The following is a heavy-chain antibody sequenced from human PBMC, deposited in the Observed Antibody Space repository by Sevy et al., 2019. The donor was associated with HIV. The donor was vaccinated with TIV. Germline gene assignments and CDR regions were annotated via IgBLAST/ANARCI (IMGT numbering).Heavy chain of an antibody. Sequence: GGSPRLSCAASGFTFTEFVMSWVRQSPGKGLEWVSTINSGGGSTYYADSVKGRFTIYRDNSQNTRDLQMNSRRAEDTAEYYCAKDVVGGYYDGSGYSDHWGQGTLVTVSS. V-gene: IGHV3-23*01. J-gene: IGHJ4*02. CDR1: GFTFTEFV. CDR2: INSGGGST. CDR3: AKDVVGGYYDGSGYSDH. D-gene: IGHD3-22*01.